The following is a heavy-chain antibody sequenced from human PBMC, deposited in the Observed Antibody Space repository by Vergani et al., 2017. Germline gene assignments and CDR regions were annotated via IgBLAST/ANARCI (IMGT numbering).Heavy chain of an antibody. CDR2: IYHSGST. CDR1: GYSITSGYY. D-gene: IGHD1-26*01. CDR3: ARECVGHGLGPLGVYGMDV. V-gene: IGHV4-38-2*02. J-gene: IGHJ6*02. Sequence: QVQLQESGPGLVKPSETLSLTCTVSGYSITSGYYWGWIRQPPGEGLEWIGSIYHSGSTYYNPSLKSPVTISVDTSKNQFSLKLSSVTAADTAVYYCARECVGHGLGPLGVYGMDVWGQGTTVTVSS.